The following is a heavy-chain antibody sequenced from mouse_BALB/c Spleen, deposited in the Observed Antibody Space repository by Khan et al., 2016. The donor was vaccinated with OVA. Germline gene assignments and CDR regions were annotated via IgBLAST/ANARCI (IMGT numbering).Heavy chain of an antibody. CDR2: INTYTGET. Sequence: QIQLVQSGPELKKPGEIVKISCKASGYTFTNYGMNWVKQAPGKGLKWMGWINTYTGETTYADDLKGRFAFSLETSASTAYLQINSPRNEDPATYFCVKWDDEDGTYWGQGTLITVS. J-gene: IGHJ3*01. D-gene: IGHD2-3*01. CDR3: VKWDDEDGTY. CDR1: GYTFTNYG. V-gene: IGHV9-3-1*01.